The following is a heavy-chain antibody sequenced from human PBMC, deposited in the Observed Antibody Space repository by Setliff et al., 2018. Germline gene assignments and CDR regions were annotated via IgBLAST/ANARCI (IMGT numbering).Heavy chain of an antibody. D-gene: IGHD3-22*01. CDR2: ISAYNGNT. Sequence: ASVKVSCKASGYTFTSYGISWVRQAPGQGLEWMGWISAYNGNTNYAQKLQGRDTMTTDTSTSTAYMELRSLRSDDTAVYYCARVGVYYYDSSGYHRSPYYYYYGMDVWGQGTTVTVSS. V-gene: IGHV1-18*01. CDR3: ARVGVYYYDSSGYHRSPYYYYYGMDV. CDR1: GYTFTSYG. J-gene: IGHJ6*02.